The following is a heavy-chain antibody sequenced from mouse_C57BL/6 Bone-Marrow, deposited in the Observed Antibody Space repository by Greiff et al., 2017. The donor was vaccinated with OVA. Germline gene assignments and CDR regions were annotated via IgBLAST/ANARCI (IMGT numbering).Heavy chain of an antibody. Sequence: QVQLQQSGAELVKPGASVKISCKASGYAFSSYWMNWVKQRPGKGLEWIGQIYPGDGDTNYNGKFKGKATLTADKSSSTAYMQLSSLTSEDSAVSFCALSATVVAPRFDYWGQGTTLTVSS. J-gene: IGHJ2*01. CDR2: IYPGDGDT. V-gene: IGHV1-80*01. CDR3: ALSATVVAPRFDY. CDR1: GYAFSSYW. D-gene: IGHD1-1*01.